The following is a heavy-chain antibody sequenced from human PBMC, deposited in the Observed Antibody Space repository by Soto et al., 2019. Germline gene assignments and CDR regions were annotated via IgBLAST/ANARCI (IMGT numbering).Heavy chain of an antibody. Sequence: QVQVVQSGAEVKKPGASVKISCKASGYTFSTHAMHWVRQAPGQSLEWLGWINGGTGQTKHSHRFQDRVSITRDTSASTAYMELRSLRSEAKAVYYCARGKGIEATYYYYGLDVWGQGTTVTVSS. V-gene: IGHV1-3*01. D-gene: IGHD3-10*01. J-gene: IGHJ6*02. CDR2: INGGTGQT. CDR3: ARGKGIEATYYYYGLDV. CDR1: GYTFSTHA.